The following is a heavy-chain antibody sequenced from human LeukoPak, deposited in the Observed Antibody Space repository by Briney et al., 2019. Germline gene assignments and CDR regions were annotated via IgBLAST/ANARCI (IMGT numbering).Heavy chain of an antibody. V-gene: IGHV3-23*01. CDR3: AKAQGRKKPRGNFDWLLYLAFDI. Sequence: PGGSLRLSCAASGFTFSSYAMSWVRQAPGKGLEWVSAISGSGGSTYYADSVKGRFTISRDNSKNTLYLQMNSLRAEDTAVYYCAKAQGRKKPRGNFDWLLYLAFDIWGQGTMVTVSS. CDR1: GFTFSSYA. J-gene: IGHJ3*02. CDR2: ISGSGGST. D-gene: IGHD3-9*01.